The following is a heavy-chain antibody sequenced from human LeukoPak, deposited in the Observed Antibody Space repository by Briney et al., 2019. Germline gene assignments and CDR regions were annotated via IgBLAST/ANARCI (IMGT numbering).Heavy chain of an antibody. Sequence: GGSLRLSCAASGFTFSSYSMNWVRQAPGKGLEWVSITSYDESEKYYVDSVKGRFTISRDNSKNTLYLQMNSLRAEDTAVYYCARRTYDSSGSSRGPFGYWGQGTLVTVSS. V-gene: IGHV3-30*03. CDR1: GFTFSSYS. D-gene: IGHD3-22*01. J-gene: IGHJ4*02. CDR3: ARRTYDSSGSSRGPFGY. CDR2: TSYDESEK.